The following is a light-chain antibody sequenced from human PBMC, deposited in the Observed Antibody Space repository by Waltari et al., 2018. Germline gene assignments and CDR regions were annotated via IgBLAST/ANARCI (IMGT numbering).Light chain of an antibody. V-gene: IGKV3-11*01. J-gene: IGKJ1*01. Sequence: EIVLTQSPATLSLSTGERATLSCRASQSVSSYLAWYQQKPGQAPRLLIYDASNRATGIPARFSGSGSGTDFTLTISSLVPEDFAVYYCQQRSNWPPTWTFGQGTKVEIK. CDR2: DAS. CDR3: QQRSNWPPTWT. CDR1: QSVSSY.